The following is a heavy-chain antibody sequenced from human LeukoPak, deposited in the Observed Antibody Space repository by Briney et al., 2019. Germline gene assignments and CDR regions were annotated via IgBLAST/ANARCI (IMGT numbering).Heavy chain of an antibody. Sequence: SETLTLTCTVSGGSISSSPYYWGWIRQPPGKGLEWIGYIYDSGSTNYNPSLKSRVTISVDTSKNQFSLKLTSVTAADTAVYFCARAVEMATILFDYWGQGTLVTVSS. CDR1: GGSISSSPYY. D-gene: IGHD5-24*01. CDR2: IYDSGST. V-gene: IGHV4-61*05. CDR3: ARAVEMATILFDY. J-gene: IGHJ4*02.